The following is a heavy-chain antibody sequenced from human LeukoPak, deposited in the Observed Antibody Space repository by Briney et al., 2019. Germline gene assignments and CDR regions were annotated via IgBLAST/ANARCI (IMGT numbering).Heavy chain of an antibody. V-gene: IGHV3-23*01. D-gene: IGHD3-3*01. CDR1: GFTFSSYA. Sequence: GGSLRLSCAASGFTFSSYAMSWVRQAPGKGLEWVSAISGSGGSTYYADSVKGRFTISRDNSKNTLYLQVNSLRAEDTAVYYCAKDIRFLEWLLDYWGQGTLVAVSS. CDR2: ISGSGGST. CDR3: AKDIRFLEWLLDY. J-gene: IGHJ4*02.